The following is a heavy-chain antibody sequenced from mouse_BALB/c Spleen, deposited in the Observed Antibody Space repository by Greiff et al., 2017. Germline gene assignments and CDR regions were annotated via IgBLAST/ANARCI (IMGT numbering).Heavy chain of an antibody. Sequence: VQLQQSGAELAKPGASVKMSCKASGYTFTSYWMHWVKQRPGQGLEWIGYINPSTGYTEYNQKFKDKATLTADKSSSTAYMQLSSLTSEDSAVYYCARWAARPNFDYWGQGTTLTVSS. D-gene: IGHD3-1*01. CDR2: INPSTGYT. CDR1: GYTFTSYW. J-gene: IGHJ2*01. V-gene: IGHV1-7*01. CDR3: ARWAARPNFDY.